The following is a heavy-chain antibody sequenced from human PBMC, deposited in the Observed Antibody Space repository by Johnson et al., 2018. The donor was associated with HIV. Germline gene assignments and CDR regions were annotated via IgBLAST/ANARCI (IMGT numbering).Heavy chain of an antibody. D-gene: IGHD2-8*01. CDR3: ARLGLTDAFDI. Sequence: VHLVESGGGLVKPGGSLRLSCAASGFTFSSYAMHWVRQAPGKGLEWVSRMNSDGSSTTYADSVKGRFTISRDNSKNTLYLQMNSLRTEDTAVYYCARLGLTDAFDIWGQGTMVTVSS. V-gene: IGHV3-74*02. CDR2: MNSDGSST. J-gene: IGHJ3*02. CDR1: GFTFSSYA.